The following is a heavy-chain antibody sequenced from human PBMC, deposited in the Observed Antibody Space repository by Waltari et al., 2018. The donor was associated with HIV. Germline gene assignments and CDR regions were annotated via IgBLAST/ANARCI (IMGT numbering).Heavy chain of an antibody. J-gene: IGHJ6*02. CDR1: GYTFTSYG. V-gene: IGHV1-3*01. Sequence: QVQLVQSGAVVKKPGASVRISCEPSGYTFTSYGIHWVRQAPGQRPEGMGWINAGNYNTKYSQNLQDRLSISSDTSASIVYMELSSLRSEDTAVYYCARDYDFWSGGYLYYGMDVWGQGTTVIVSS. CDR2: INAGNYNT. CDR3: ARDYDFWSGGYLYYGMDV. D-gene: IGHD3-3*01.